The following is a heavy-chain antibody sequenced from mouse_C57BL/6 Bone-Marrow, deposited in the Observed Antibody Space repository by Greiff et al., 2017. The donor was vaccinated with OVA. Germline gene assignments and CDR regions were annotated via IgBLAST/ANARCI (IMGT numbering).Heavy chain of an antibody. V-gene: IGHV1-15*01. CDR2: IDPETGGT. CDR3: TRGYSNDYAMDY. D-gene: IGHD2-5*01. J-gene: IGHJ4*01. CDR1: GYTFTDYE. Sequence: VQLQQSGAELVRPGASVTLSCKASGYTFTDYEMHWVKQTPVHGLEWIGAIDPETGGTDYNQKFKGKAILTADKSSSTAYMELRSLTSEDSAVYYCTRGYSNDYAMDYWGQGTSVTVSS.